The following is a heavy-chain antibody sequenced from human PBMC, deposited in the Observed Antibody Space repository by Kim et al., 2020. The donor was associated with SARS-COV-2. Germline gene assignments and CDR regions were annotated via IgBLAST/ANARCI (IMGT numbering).Heavy chain of an antibody. CDR3: ARSGLGSYQPHYFDY. J-gene: IGHJ4*02. V-gene: IGHV3-21*01. CDR1: GFTFSSYS. D-gene: IGHD2-2*01. CDR2: ISSSSNYI. Sequence: GGSLRLSCAASGFTFSSYSMNWVRQAPGKGLEWVSLISSSSNYIYYADSVKGRSTISRDNAKNSLSLQMNSLRADDTAVYYCARSGLGSYQPHYFDYWRQETLVTVPS.